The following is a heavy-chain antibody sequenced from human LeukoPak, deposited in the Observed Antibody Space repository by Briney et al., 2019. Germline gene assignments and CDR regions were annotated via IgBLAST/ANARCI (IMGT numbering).Heavy chain of an antibody. V-gene: IGHV4-59*01. D-gene: IGHD1-1*01. Sequence: SETLSLTCTVSGGSISSYYWSWIRQPPGKGLEWIGYIYYSGSTHYNPSLKSRVTISVDTSKNQFPLKLSSVTAADTAVYYCARGTERASWFDPWGQGTLVTVSS. CDR1: GGSISSYY. J-gene: IGHJ5*02. CDR3: ARGTERASWFDP. CDR2: IYYSGST.